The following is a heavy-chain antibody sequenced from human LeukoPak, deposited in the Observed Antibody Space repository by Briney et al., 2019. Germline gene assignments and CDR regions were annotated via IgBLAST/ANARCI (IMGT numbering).Heavy chain of an antibody. Sequence: ASVKVSCNASGYTFTGYYMHWVRQAPGQGLEWMGWINPNSGGTNYAQKFQGRVTMTRDTSISTAYMELSRLRSDDTAVYYCARDLDWNDDFDYWGQGTLVTVSS. CDR2: INPNSGGT. D-gene: IGHD1-1*01. J-gene: IGHJ4*02. CDR1: GYTFTGYY. CDR3: ARDLDWNDDFDY. V-gene: IGHV1-2*02.